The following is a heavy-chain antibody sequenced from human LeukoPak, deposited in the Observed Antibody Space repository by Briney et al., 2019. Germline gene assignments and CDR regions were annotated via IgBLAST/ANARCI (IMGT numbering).Heavy chain of an antibody. Sequence: SQTLSLTCVLSGDSVSSHTTAWNWIRQSPSRGLEWLGRTYYRSKWYNDYAVSVKSRITINSDTSKNQFSLQLNSVTPEDTAVYYCAREGSSSFDYWGQGTLVTVSS. V-gene: IGHV6-1*01. D-gene: IGHD6-13*01. CDR2: TYYRSKWYN. CDR3: AREGSSSFDY. CDR1: GDSVSSHTTA. J-gene: IGHJ4*02.